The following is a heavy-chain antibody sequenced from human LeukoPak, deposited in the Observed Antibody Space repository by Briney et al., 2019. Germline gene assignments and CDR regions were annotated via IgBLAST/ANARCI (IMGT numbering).Heavy chain of an antibody. CDR1: GFTFSSYG. CDR2: ISYDGSNK. CDR3: AKDLYGSGSSRGMDV. J-gene: IGHJ6*02. Sequence: GGSLRLSCAASGFTFSSYGMHWVRQAPGKGLEWVAVISYDGSNKYYADSVKGRFTISGDNSKNTLYLQMNSLRAEDTAVYYCAKDLYGSGSSRGMDVWGQGTTVTVSS. V-gene: IGHV3-30*18. D-gene: IGHD3-10*01.